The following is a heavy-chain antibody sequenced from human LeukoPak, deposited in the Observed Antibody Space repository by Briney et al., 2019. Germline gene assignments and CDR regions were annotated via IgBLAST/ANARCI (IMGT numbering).Heavy chain of an antibody. CDR1: GGSISSYY. D-gene: IGHD1-26*01. V-gene: IGHV4-59*08. CDR2: IYYSGST. CDR3: ARLSGGRRSAYRASGDYYYYMDV. Sequence: PSETLSLTCTVSGGSISSYYWSWIRQPPGKGLEWIGYIYYSGSTNYNPSLKSRVTISVDTSKNQFSLKLSSVTAADTAVYYCARLSGGRRSAYRASGDYYYYMDVWGKGTTVTVSS. J-gene: IGHJ6*03.